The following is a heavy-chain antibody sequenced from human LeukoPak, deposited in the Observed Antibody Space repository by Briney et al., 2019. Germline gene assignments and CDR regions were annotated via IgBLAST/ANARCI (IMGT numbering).Heavy chain of an antibody. Sequence: SVKVSCKASGGTFSSYTISWVRQAPGQGLEWMGRIIPILGVANYAQKFQGRVTITADKSTSTDYMELSSLRSEDTAVYYCARGYCSSTSCYAYYYYYMDVWGKGTTVTVSS. CDR2: IIPILGVA. CDR3: ARGYCSSTSCYAYYYYYMDV. V-gene: IGHV1-69*02. CDR1: GGTFSSYT. D-gene: IGHD2-2*01. J-gene: IGHJ6*03.